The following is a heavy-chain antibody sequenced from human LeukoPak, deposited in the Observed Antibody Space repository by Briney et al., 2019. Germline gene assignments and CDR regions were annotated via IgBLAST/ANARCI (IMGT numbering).Heavy chain of an antibody. J-gene: IGHJ4*02. D-gene: IGHD5-12*01. CDR1: GGSISNYY. V-gene: IGHV4-59*01. CDR3: ARGFDSKSTYFDY. CDR2: ICYSGST. Sequence: SETLSLTCTVSGGSISNYYWNWLRQPPGKGLEWIGYICYSGSTKYNPSLKSRVPMSLDTSKKQFSLRLTSVTAADTAVYYCARGFDSKSTYFDYWGLGTLVTVSS.